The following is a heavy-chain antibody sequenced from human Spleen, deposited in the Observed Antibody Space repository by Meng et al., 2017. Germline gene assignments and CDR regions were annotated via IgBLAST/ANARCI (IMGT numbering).Heavy chain of an antibody. Sequence: GESLKISCAASGFTFSNSWMTWVRQAPGKGLEWVGLIKSKTDGGTTDYAAPVKGRFTISRDDSKTTLYLQMNSLKTEDTAVYYCTTVGEYSGTSFDYCGQGTLVTVSS. CDR1: GFTFSNSW. CDR3: TTVGEYSGTSFDY. J-gene: IGHJ4*02. D-gene: IGHD5-12*01. CDR2: IKSKTDGGTT. V-gene: IGHV3-15*01.